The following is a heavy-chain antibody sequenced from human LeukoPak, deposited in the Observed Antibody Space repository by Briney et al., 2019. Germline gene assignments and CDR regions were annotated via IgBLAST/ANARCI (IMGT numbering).Heavy chain of an antibody. Sequence: PSETLSLTCAVYGGSFSGYYRSWIRQPPGKGLEWVGEINDSGRTNYNPSLMSRVTVSVDTSKNQFSLRLTSVTATDTAVYYCARRWNYGRNYYIDVWGKGATVSVSS. V-gene: IGHV4-34*01. CDR2: INDSGRT. D-gene: IGHD1-7*01. CDR3: ARRWNYGRNYYIDV. CDR1: GGSFSGYY. J-gene: IGHJ6*03.